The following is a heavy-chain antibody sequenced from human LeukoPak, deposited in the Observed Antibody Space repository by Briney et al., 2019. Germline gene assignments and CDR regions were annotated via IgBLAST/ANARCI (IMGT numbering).Heavy chain of an antibody. J-gene: IGHJ3*02. D-gene: IGHD6-19*01. V-gene: IGHV4-4*09. CDR2: IYTSRNT. CDR3: ARPYSSGWSVAFDI. Sequence: SETLSLTCTVSGGSISSYYWSWIRKPPGQGLERIGNIYTSRNTNYNPSRKCRVAIAVDTSKIQFSLKLNSVTAADADVYYCARPYSSGWSVAFDIWGQGTMVTVSS. CDR1: GGSISSYY.